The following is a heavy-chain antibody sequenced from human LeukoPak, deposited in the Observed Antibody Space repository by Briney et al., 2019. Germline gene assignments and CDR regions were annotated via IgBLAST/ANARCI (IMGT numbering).Heavy chain of an antibody. J-gene: IGHJ4*02. Sequence: PGGSLRLSCAASGFTFSDYAMHWVRQAPGKGLEFVSVIGPIGVYTYYANSVKGRFTISRDNSKSTVSLQMGGLRDEDMAVYYCARSPPGRTNWNYYDYWGRGTLVTVSS. D-gene: IGHD1-1*01. V-gene: IGHV3-64*01. CDR1: GFTFSDYA. CDR2: IGPIGVYT. CDR3: ARSPPGRTNWNYYDY.